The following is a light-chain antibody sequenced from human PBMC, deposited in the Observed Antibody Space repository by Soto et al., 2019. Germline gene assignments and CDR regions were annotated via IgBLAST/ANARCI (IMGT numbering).Light chain of an antibody. Sequence: SVLTQPASVSGSPGQSITISCTGTSSDVGGYKYVSWYQQHPGKAPKLMIYEGSNRPSGVSNRFSASKSGNTASLTISGLQAEDEADYYCISYTSRSTYVFGTGTKVTVL. CDR3: ISYTSRSTYV. CDR1: SSDVGGYKY. CDR2: EGS. J-gene: IGLJ1*01. V-gene: IGLV2-14*01.